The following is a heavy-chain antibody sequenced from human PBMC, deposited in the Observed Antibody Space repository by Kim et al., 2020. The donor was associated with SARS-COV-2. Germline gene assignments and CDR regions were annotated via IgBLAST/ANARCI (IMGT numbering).Heavy chain of an antibody. V-gene: IGHV1-69*01. CDR2: A. Sequence: ANYAQKFQGRVTITADESTSTAYMELSSLRSEDTAVYYCARLTTVTTGDYWGQGTLVTVSS. CDR3: ARLTTVTTGDY. D-gene: IGHD4-17*01. J-gene: IGHJ4*02.